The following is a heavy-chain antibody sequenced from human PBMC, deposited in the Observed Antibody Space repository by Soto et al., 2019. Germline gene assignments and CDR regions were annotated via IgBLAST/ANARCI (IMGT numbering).Heavy chain of an antibody. J-gene: IGHJ5*02. V-gene: IGHV4-31*03. CDR2: LYYSGVT. D-gene: IGHD3-10*01. CDR3: ARDLRGRGSCRFDP. Sequence: QVQLQESGPGLVKPSQTLSLTCTLSGDSISSGGYYWTWIRQHPGKGLEWIGCLYYSGVTYYNPSLEGRVTIAVDRSKNHFSLKLSSVTADDTAVYYCARDLRGRGSCRFDPWGQRTLVTVSS. CDR1: GDSISSGGYY.